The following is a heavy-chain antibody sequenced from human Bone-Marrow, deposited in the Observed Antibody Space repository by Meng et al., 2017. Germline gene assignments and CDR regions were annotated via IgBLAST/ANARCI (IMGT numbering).Heavy chain of an antibody. CDR1: GFTFGDYA. D-gene: IGHD4-17*01. J-gene: IGHJ1*01. Sequence: GESLKISCTASGFTFGDYAMSWVRQAPGKGLEWVGFIRSKAYGGTTEYAASVKGRFTISRDDSKSIAYLKMNSLKTEDTAVYYCTRYPTVTTYLSIYAEYFQHWGQGTLVTVSS. CDR3: TRYPTVTTYLSIYAEYFQH. CDR2: IRSKAYGGTT. V-gene: IGHV3-49*04.